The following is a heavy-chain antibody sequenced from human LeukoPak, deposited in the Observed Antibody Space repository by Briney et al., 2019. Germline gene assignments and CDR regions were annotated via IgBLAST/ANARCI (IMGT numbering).Heavy chain of an antibody. V-gene: IGHV3-30-3*01. CDR1: GFTFSSYA. CDR2: ISYDGSNK. D-gene: IGHD4-17*01. Sequence: GGSLRLSCAASGFTFSSYAMHWVRQAPGKGLEWVAVISYDGSNKYYADSVKGRFTISRGNSKNTLYLQMNSLRAEDTAVYYCARDGGDYADLYYFDYWGQGTLVTVSS. CDR3: ARDGGDYADLYYFDY. J-gene: IGHJ4*02.